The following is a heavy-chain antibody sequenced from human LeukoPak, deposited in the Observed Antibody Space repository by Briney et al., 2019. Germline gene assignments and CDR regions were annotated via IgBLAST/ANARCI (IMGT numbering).Heavy chain of an antibody. CDR2: MDPTGSQK. CDR3: AIWTSGNY. D-gene: IGHD1-1*01. V-gene: IGHV3-7*01. J-gene: IGHJ4*02. Sequence: GGPLRLSCADSQFTFNGPWINWVRQAPGKGLEWVANMDPTGSQKRYVDSVRGSFTIYKENPGVSLYLDMHSLRAEDTAIYYCAIWTSGNYWGQGTLVTVSS. CDR1: QFTFNGPW.